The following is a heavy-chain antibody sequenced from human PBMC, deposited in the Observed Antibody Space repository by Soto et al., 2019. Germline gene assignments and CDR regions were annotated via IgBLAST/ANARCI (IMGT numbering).Heavy chain of an antibody. CDR1: GYRFSSFW. V-gene: IGHV5-51*01. D-gene: IGHD6-13*01. CDR2: AQPGHSDT. J-gene: IGHJ4*02. CDR3: ARHGYSSSWYPDH. Sequence: GESLKISCPASGYRFSSFWIGWVRQKPGKGLEWMGIAQPGHSDTRYSPAFQGHVTISADESTNPAYLQWSSLRASDTAMYFCARHGYSSSWYPDHWGQGTLVTVSS.